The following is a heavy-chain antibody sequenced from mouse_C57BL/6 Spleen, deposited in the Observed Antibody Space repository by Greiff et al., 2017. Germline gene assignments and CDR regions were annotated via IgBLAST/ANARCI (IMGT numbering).Heavy chain of an antibody. V-gene: IGHV5-4*01. CDR3: ARDQGYYGSSYDAY. CDR1: GFTFSSYA. D-gene: IGHD1-1*01. J-gene: IGHJ3*01. Sequence: EVQGVESGGGLVKPGGSLKLSCAASGFTFSSYAMSWVRQTPEKRLAWVATISDGGSYTYYPDNVKGRFTISRDNAKNNLYLQMSHLKSEDTAMYYCARDQGYYGSSYDAYWGQGTLVTVSA. CDR2: ISDGGSYT.